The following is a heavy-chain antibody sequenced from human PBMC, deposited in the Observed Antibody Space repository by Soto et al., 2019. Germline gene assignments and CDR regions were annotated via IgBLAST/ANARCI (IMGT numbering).Heavy chain of an antibody. CDR2: INHSGST. Sequence: SETLSLTCAVYGGSFSGYYWSWIRQPPGKGLEWIGEINHSGSTNYNPSLKSRVTISVDTSKNQFSLKLSSVTAADTAVYYCARVSLITIFGVVKGYYYYYMDVWGKGTTVTVSS. CDR3: ARVSLITIFGVVKGYYYYYMDV. D-gene: IGHD3-3*01. CDR1: GGSFSGYY. J-gene: IGHJ6*03. V-gene: IGHV4-34*01.